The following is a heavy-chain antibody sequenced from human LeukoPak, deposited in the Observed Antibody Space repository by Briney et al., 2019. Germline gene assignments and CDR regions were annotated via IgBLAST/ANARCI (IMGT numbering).Heavy chain of an antibody. CDR2: VSYTGGT. J-gene: IGHJ3*01. V-gene: IGHV4-59*11. CDR3: ARLLDNDISGDPDTFDV. CDR1: GGSLSGHY. Sequence: PLETLSLTCTVSGGSLSGHYWSLIRQPPGKRLEWIGYVSYTGGTKYNPSLQSRVTISIDTSKSQFSLKLTSVTSADTAVYSCARLLDNDISGDPDTFDVWGQGTTVIVSS. D-gene: IGHD3-22*01.